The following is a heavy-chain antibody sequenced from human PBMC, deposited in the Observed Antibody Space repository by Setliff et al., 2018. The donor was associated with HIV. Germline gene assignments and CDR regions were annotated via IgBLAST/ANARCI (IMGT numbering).Heavy chain of an antibody. D-gene: IGHD1-1*01. CDR2: MNPNSGNT. Sequence: ASVKVSCKASGYTFTTYAIHWVRQATGQGLEWMGWMNPNSGNTGYAQKFQGRVSMTRDTSIGTAYMQLSGLRSEDTAVYFCARVDGAYNDNIFDYWGQGTLVTVSS. V-gene: IGHV1-8*02. J-gene: IGHJ4*02. CDR3: ARVDGAYNDNIFDY. CDR1: GYTFTTYA.